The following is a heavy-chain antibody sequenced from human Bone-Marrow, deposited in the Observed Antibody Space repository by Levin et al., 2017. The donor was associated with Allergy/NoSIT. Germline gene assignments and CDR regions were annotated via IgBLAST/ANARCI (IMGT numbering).Heavy chain of an antibody. CDR2: ISYDSANK. J-gene: IGHJ4*02. CDR3: ARDYSGDSYFDY. V-gene: IGHV3-30-3*01. CDR1: GFNFNIYA. Sequence: PGGSLRLSCAASGFNFNIYAMHWVRQAPGKGLEWISFISYDSANKYYADSVMGRFTISRDNSNNTLYLQMDSLRTEDTAFYYCARDYSGDSYFDYWGQGALVTVSS. D-gene: IGHD4-11*01.